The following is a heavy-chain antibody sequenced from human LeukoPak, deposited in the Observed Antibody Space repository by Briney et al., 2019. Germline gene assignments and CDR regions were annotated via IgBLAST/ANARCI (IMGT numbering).Heavy chain of an antibody. Sequence: ASVKVSCKSSGYTFNTYGITWVRQAPGQGLEWMGWMNPNSGNTGYAQKFQGRVTITRNTSISTAYMELSSLRSEDTAVYYCARENGYTSGWYSGYYYYMDVWGKGTTVTVSS. D-gene: IGHD6-19*01. CDR2: MNPNSGNT. CDR3: ARENGYTSGWYSGYYYYMDV. J-gene: IGHJ6*03. V-gene: IGHV1-8*03. CDR1: GYTFNTYG.